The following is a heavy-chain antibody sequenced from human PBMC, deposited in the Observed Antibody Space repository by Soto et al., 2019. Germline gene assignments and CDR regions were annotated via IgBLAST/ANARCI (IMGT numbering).Heavy chain of an antibody. D-gene: IGHD3-22*01. CDR3: ATGKYSYDTIDYPILHH. V-gene: IGHV1-8*03. Sequence: VASVKVSCKTSGFTFSNFDINWVRLATGQGLEWMAWMNPNSGDTGYTQKFQGRITTTRDTSTRTAYMELSSLRAEDTAVYYCATGKYSYDTIDYPILHHWGQGTPVTVSS. J-gene: IGHJ1*01. CDR2: MNPNSGDT. CDR1: GFTFSNFD.